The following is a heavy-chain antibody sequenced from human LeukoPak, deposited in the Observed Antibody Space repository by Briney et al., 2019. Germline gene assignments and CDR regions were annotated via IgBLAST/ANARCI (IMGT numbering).Heavy chain of an antibody. CDR1: GFTFRSYG. D-gene: IGHD5-18*01. CDR2: ISYDGSNK. J-gene: IGHJ6*02. V-gene: IGHV3-30*18. CDR3: AKVIKYSYGQVFYYYGVDV. Sequence: GGSLRLSCAASGFTFRSYGMHWVRQAPGKGLEWVAVISYDGSNKYYGDSATGRFTVSRDNSKNTLYLQMNRLRAEDTAVYYCAKVIKYSYGQVFYYYGVDVWGQGTTVTVSS.